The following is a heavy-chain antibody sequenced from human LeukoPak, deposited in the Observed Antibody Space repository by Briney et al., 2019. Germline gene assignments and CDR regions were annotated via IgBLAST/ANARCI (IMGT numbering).Heavy chain of an antibody. CDR2: ISTSSSYI. CDR3: ARGRGSSRDFDY. D-gene: IGHD2-2*01. CDR1: GFAFSTSN. J-gene: IGHJ4*02. V-gene: IGHV3-21*01. Sequence: GGSLRLSCAASGFAFSTSNMNWVRQAPGKGLEWVSSISTSSSYISYTDSVKGRFTISRDNAKNSLYLQMNSLRAEDTAMYYCARGRGSSRDFDYWGQGTLVTASS.